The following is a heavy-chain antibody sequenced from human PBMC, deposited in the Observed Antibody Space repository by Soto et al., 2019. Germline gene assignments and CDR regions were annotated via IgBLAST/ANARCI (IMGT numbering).Heavy chain of an antibody. D-gene: IGHD1-26*01. Sequence: QVQLVQSGAEVKKPGSSVKVSCKVSGDTFSSNAISWVRQAPGQGLEWMGGIIPMFGSANYAEKFQGRVTIIADESTTIAYMELSSLRSEDTAMYYCASHPQTYRGNHDAFDIWGQGTMVIVSS. CDR2: IIPMFGSA. CDR3: ASHPQTYRGNHDAFDI. CDR1: GDTFSSNA. J-gene: IGHJ3*02. V-gene: IGHV1-69*12.